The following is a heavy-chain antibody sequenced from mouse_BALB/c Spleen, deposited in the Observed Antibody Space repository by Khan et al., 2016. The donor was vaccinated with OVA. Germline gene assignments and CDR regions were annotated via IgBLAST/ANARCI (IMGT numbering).Heavy chain of an antibody. V-gene: IGHV1S137*01. J-gene: IGHJ3*01. CDR2: ISTYYGDS. CDR1: GYIFTDFS. CDR3: ARGSGNYRFAY. Sequence: QVQLKQSGAELVRPGVSVKISCEGSGYIFTDFSMHWVKRSHAKSLEWIGVISTYYGDSIYNQNFKDKATLTVEKSSSTAYMELARLTSEDSAIYYCARGSGNYRFAYWGQGTLVTVSA. D-gene: IGHD2-1*01.